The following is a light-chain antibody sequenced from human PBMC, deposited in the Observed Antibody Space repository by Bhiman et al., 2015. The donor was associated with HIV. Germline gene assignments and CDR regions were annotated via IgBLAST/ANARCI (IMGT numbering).Light chain of an antibody. CDR1: SSNIGAGYD. J-gene: IGLJ1*01. V-gene: IGLV1-40*01. CDR2: GNS. CDR3: SSYTTSSTYV. Sequence: QSVLTQPPSVSGAPGQRVTISCTGSSSNIGAGYDVHWYQQLPGTAPKLLMYGNSNRPSGVPDRFSGSKSGTSASLTISGLQAEDEADYYCSSYTTSSTYVFGTGTKVTVL.